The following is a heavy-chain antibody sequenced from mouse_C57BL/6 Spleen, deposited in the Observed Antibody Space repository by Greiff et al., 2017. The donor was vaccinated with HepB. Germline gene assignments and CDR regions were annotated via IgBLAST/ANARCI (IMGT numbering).Heavy chain of an antibody. CDR3: ARGSSYERGYVDV. D-gene: IGHD1-1*01. CDR2: IYPGDGDT. V-gene: IGHV1-80*01. Sequence: VQLQQSGAELVKPGASVKISCKASGYAFSSYWMNWVKQRPGKGLEWIGQIYPGDGDTNYNGKFKGKATLTADKSSSTAYMQLSSLTSEDSAVYFCARGSSYERGYVDVWGTGTTVTVSS. J-gene: IGHJ1*03. CDR1: GYAFSSYW.